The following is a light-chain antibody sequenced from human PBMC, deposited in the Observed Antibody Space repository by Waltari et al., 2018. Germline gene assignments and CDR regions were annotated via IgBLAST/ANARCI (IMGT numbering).Light chain of an antibody. CDR3: QHYVRLPVT. CDR2: GAS. V-gene: IGKV3-20*01. J-gene: IGKJ1*01. CDR1: ESIGRAL. Sequence: EVVLTQSPGTLSLSPGERATLSCRASESIGRALAWYQQKPGQAPRLLIYGASTRATGIPDRVSGSGSGTDFSLTISRLEPEYFEVYYCQHYVRLPVTFGQGTRVEI.